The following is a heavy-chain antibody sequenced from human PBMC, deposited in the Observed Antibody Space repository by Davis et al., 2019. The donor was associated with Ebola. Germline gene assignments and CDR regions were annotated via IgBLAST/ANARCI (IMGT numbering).Heavy chain of an antibody. CDR3: SRDLGSSWYGP. Sequence: AASVKVSCKASGYTFTSYGISWVRQAPGQGLEWMGWISTYNGNTNYAQKLQGRVTMTTDTSTSTAYMELRSLGSDDTAVDYCSRDLGSSWYGPWGQGTLVTVSS. D-gene: IGHD6-13*01. CDR2: ISTYNGNT. J-gene: IGHJ5*02. V-gene: IGHV1-18*01. CDR1: GYTFTSYG.